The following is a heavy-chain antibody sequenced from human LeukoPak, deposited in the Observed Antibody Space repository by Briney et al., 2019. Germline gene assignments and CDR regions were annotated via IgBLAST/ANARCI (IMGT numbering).Heavy chain of an antibody. CDR1: GFTFSSYA. Sequence: SGGSLRLSCAASGFTFSSYAMSWVRQAPGKGLEWVSAISGSGGSTYYADSVKGRFTISRDNSKNTLYLQMNSLRDEDTAVYYCATCVYYFDSSGYIDYWGQGTLVTVSS. CDR3: ATCVYYFDSSGYIDY. J-gene: IGHJ4*02. D-gene: IGHD3-22*01. CDR2: ISGSGGST. V-gene: IGHV3-23*01.